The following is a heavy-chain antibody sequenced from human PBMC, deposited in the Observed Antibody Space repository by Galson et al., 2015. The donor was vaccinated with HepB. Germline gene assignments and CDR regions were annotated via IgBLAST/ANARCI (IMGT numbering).Heavy chain of an antibody. Sequence: SLRLSCAASGFTFSNAWMSWVRQAPGKGLEWVGRIKSNTDGGTTDYAAPVKGRFTISRDDSKNTLYLQMNSLKTEDSAVYYCTTDQEPRWYFDLWGRGTLVTVSS. CDR2: IKSNTDGGTT. J-gene: IGHJ2*01. CDR3: TTDQEPRWYFDL. V-gene: IGHV3-15*01. CDR1: GFTFSNAW. D-gene: IGHD1-26*01.